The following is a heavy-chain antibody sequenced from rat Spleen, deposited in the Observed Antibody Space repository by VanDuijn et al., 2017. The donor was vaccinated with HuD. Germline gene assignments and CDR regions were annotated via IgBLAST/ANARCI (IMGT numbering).Heavy chain of an antibody. CDR2: VSSGGTT. D-gene: IGHD1-9*01. V-gene: IGHV2S12*01. CDR3: ARDRTYYGYSPFAY. J-gene: IGHJ3*01. CDR1: GFSLTNNG. Sequence: QVQLKESGPGLVQPSQTLSLTCTVSGFSLTNNGVSWVRQPPGKGLEWIAAVSSGGTTYYTSALKSRLSISRDTSKSQVFLKMNSLQTEDTATYYCARDRTYYGYSPFAYWGQGTLVTVSS.